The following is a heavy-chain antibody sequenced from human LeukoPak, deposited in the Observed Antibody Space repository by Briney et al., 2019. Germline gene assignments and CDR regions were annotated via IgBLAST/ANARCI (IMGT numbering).Heavy chain of an antibody. CDR2: IYYSGST. CDR3: ARVWGVAMRFDY. D-gene: IGHD3-3*01. J-gene: IGHJ4*02. V-gene: IGHV4-39*07. Sequence: SETLSLTCTVSGGSISSSSHYWGWIRQPPGKGLEWIGSIYYSGSTYYNPSLKSRVTISVDTSKNQFSLKLSSVTAADTAVYYCARVWGVAMRFDYWGQGTLVTVSS. CDR1: GGSISSSSHY.